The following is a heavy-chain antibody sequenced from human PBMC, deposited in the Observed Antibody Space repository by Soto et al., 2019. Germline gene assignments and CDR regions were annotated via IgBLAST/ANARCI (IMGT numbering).Heavy chain of an antibody. Sequence: EVQLLESGGNLVQPGGSLRLSCAASGFTFSDYAMSWVRQAPGKGLEWVSSITGRSTATHYADSVKGRFTISRDNSVNTLYLQMDSLRAEDTAVYFFASHISALVTLALDNWGRGTLVPVSS. J-gene: IGHJ4*02. CDR1: GFTFSDYA. CDR2: ITGRSTAT. V-gene: IGHV3-23*01. D-gene: IGHD2-15*01. CDR3: ASHISALVTLALDN.